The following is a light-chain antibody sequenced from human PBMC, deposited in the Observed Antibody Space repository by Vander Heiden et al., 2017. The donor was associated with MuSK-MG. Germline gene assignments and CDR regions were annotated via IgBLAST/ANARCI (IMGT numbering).Light chain of an antibody. CDR3: CSYAGSFYV. Sequence: QSALTQPASVSGSPGQSITISCTGTSSDFGSYNLVSWYQQHPGKAPKLMIYEGSKRPSGVSHRFSGSNSGNTASLTMSGLQAEDEADYSCCSYAGSFYVFGTGTKVIVL. CDR2: EGS. V-gene: IGLV2-23*01. J-gene: IGLJ1*01. CDR1: SSDFGSYNL.